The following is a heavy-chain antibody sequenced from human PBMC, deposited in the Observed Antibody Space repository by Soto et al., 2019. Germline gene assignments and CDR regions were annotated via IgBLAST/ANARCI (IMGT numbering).Heavy chain of an antibody. CDR3: ARGRPYGMDV. J-gene: IGHJ6*02. CDR2: IDSDGSST. Sequence: GGSLRLSCAASGFTFGSYWMNWVRQAPGKGLVWVSRIDSDGSSTTYADSVKGRFTTSRDNAKNTLYLQMSSLRVEDTAVYYCARGRPYGMDVWGQGTTVT. CDR1: GFTFGSYW. V-gene: IGHV3-74*01.